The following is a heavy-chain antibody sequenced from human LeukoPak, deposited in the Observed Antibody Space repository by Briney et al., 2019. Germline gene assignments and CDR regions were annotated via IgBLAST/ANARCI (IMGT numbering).Heavy chain of an antibody. D-gene: IGHD4-17*01. V-gene: IGHV1-18*01. CDR2: ISAYNGNT. J-gene: IGHJ6*03. CDR1: GYTFTNYG. CDR3: ARDGMTTVTYYYSYYMDI. Sequence: GASVKVSCKASGYTFTNYGISWVRQAPGQGLEWMGWISAYNGNTNYAQNLQGRVTMTTDTSTSTAYMELGSLRSDDTAAYYCARDGMTTVTYYYSYYMDIWGKGTTVTVSS.